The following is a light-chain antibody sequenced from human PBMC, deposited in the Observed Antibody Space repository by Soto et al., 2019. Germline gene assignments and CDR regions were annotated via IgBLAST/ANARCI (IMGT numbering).Light chain of an antibody. V-gene: IGKV1-8*01. Sequence: AIRMTQSPSSFSASTGDRVTITCRASQGISSYLALYQQKPGKAPKLLIYAASTLQSGVPSRFSGSGSGTDFTLTVSCLQSEDFANYYCQQYYSYPQVTFGAGTKVDIX. CDR3: QQYYSYPQVT. CDR1: QGISSY. CDR2: AAS. J-gene: IGKJ4*01.